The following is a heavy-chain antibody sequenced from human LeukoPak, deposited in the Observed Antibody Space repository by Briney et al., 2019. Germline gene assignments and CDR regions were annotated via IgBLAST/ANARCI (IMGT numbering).Heavy chain of an antibody. V-gene: IGHV5-51*01. CDR2: IYPSDSDT. D-gene: IGHD5-12*01. J-gene: IGHJ4*02. CDR1: GYSFSNYW. Sequence: GESLKISCKASGYSFSNYWIGWVRQVPGKSLEGMGIIYPSDSDTRYSPSFQGQVTISADMSISTAYLQWSSLKASDTAMYYCARPSNSGYDFWGQGALVTVSS. CDR3: ARPSNSGYDF.